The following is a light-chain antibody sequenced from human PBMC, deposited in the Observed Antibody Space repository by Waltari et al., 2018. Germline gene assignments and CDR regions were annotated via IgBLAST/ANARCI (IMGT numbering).Light chain of an antibody. Sequence: QSVLTQPPSVSGAPGQRVTISCPGSSSNIAAGYGFNWYQPLPGTAPKLLIFDDTNRPSGVPDRFSGSKSGTSASLATTGLQPEDEADYYCQCYDNSMSTDYVFGTGTKVTVL. CDR1: SSNIAAGYG. V-gene: IGLV1-40*01. CDR2: DDT. J-gene: IGLJ1*01. CDR3: QCYDNSMSTDYV.